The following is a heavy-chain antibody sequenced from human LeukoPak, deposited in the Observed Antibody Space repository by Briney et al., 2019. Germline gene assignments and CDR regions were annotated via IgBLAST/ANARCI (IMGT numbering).Heavy chain of an antibody. CDR1: GFTFSSYW. Sequence: GGSQRLSCAPSGFTFSSYWMSWVRQAPGKGLEWVANIKQDGSEKYYVDSVKGRFTISRDNAKNSLYLQMNSLRADDTAVYYCARKAYGLDVWGKGTTVTVSS. CDR2: IKQDGSEK. J-gene: IGHJ6*04. V-gene: IGHV3-7*03. CDR3: ARKAYGLDV.